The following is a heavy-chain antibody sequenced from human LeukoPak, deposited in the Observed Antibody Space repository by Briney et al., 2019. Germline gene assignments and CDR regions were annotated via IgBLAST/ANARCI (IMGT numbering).Heavy chain of an antibody. V-gene: IGHV4-34*01. CDR3: ANLKVVPSATFDY. CDR2: INHSGST. J-gene: IGHJ4*02. Sequence: PXETLSLTCAVYGGSFSGYYWSWIRQPXGKGLEWIGEINHSGSTNYNPSLKSRVNISVDTSKNQFSLKLSSVTAADTAVYYCANLKVVPSATFDYWGQGTLVTVSS. D-gene: IGHD2-2*01. CDR1: GGSFSGYY.